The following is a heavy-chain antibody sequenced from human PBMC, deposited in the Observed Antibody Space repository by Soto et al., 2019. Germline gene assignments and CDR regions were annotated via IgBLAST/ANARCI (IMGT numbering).Heavy chain of an antibody. CDR2: IIPLFGTA. Sequence: QVQLVQSGAEVKKPGSSVKVTCKASGVTFSSDTISWVRQAPGQGLEWVGGIIPLFGTASYAQKFQGRVTITADESTSTLYIELSSLRSDDTAVYYCVTELGDNPARPFDSWGQGTLLTVSS. D-gene: IGHD2-21*01. V-gene: IGHV1-69*01. J-gene: IGHJ4*02. CDR1: GVTFSSDT. CDR3: VTELGDNPARPFDS.